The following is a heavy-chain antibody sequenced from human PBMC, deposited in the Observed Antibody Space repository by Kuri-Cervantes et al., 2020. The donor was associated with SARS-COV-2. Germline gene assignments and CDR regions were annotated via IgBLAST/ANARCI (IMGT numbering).Heavy chain of an antibody. J-gene: IGHJ6*01. CDR3: VGAFGVVNNKYSSLFEGMDV. CDR1: GGTFSSYA. Sequence: SVKVSCKASGGTFSSYAISGVRQAPGQGLEWMGGIIPIFGTANYAQKFQGRVAITADESTSTAYMELSSLRSEDPAVYYCVGAFGVVNNKYSSLFEGMDVCEQAITTVSS. V-gene: IGHV1-69*13. D-gene: IGHD3-3*01. CDR2: IIPIFGTA.